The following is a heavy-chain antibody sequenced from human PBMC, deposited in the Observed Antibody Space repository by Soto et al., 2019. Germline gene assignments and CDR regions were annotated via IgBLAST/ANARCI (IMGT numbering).Heavy chain of an antibody. CDR1: GFTFSSYG. CDR2: ISYDGSNK. V-gene: IGHV3-30*18. D-gene: IGHD6-6*01. Sequence: GGSLRLSCAASGFTFSSYGMHWVRQAPGKGLEWVAVISYDGSNKYYADSVKGRFTISRDNSKNTLYLQMNSLRAEDTAVYYCAKDEEARPFDYWGQGTLVTVSS. CDR3: AKDEEARPFDY. J-gene: IGHJ4*02.